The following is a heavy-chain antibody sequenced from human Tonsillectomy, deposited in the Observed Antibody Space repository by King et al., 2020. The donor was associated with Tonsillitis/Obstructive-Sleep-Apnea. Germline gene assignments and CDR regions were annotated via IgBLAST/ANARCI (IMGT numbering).Heavy chain of an antibody. CDR3: ENLLRQQLVFDAFDI. CDR1: GFTFSSYW. V-gene: IGHV3-7*02. D-gene: IGHD6-13*01. J-gene: IGHJ3*02. Sequence: VQLVESGGGLVQPGGSLRLSCAASGFTFSSYWMSWVRQAPGKGLEWVANIKKDGSEKYYVDSVKGRFTISRDNAKNSLYLTMNSLRAEDTAVYYCENLLRQQLVFDAFDIWGQGTMVTVSS. CDR2: IKKDGSEK.